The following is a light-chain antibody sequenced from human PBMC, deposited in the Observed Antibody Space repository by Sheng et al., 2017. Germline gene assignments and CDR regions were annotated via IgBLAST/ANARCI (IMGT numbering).Light chain of an antibody. V-gene: IGKV1-39*01. CDR2: EAS. J-gene: IGKJ1*01. CDR1: QTISTY. Sequence: DIQMTQSPSSLSASVGDRVTISCRASQTISTYLNWYQYKPGRAPKVLIYEASNLQSGVPSRFSGSGSGTDFTLTISSLQRDDFATYYCQQSYGTSRTFGQGTRVEIK. CDR3: QQSYGTSRT.